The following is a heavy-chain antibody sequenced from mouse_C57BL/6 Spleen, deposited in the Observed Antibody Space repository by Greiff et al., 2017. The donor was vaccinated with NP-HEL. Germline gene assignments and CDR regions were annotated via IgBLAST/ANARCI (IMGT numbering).Heavy chain of an antibody. D-gene: IGHD1-1*01. V-gene: IGHV1-26*01. J-gene: IGHJ3*01. Sequence: EVQLQQSGPELVKPGASVKISCKASGYTFTDYYMNWVKQSHGKSLEWIGDINPNNGGTSYNQKFKGKATLTVDKSSSTAYMELRSLTSEDSAVYYWARVTTVPAAWFAYWGKGTLVTVAA. CDR1: GYTFTDYY. CDR3: ARVTTVPAAWFAY. CDR2: INPNNGGT.